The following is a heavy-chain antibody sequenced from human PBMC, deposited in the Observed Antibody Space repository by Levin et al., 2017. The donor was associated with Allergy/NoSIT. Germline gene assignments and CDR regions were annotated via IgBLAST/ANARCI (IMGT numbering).Heavy chain of an antibody. CDR1: GFTFSSYG. CDR3: ARDRINYSNYGMDV. CDR2: IWYDGSNK. J-gene: IGHJ6*02. Sequence: GESLKISCAASGFTFSSYGMHWVRQAPGKGLEWVAVIWYDGSNKYYADSVKGRFTISRDNSKNTLYLQMNSLRAEDTAVYYCARDRINYSNYGMDVWGQGTTVTVSS. V-gene: IGHV3-33*01. D-gene: IGHD4-11*01.